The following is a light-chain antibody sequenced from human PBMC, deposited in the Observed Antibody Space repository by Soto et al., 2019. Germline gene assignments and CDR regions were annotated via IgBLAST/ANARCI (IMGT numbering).Light chain of an antibody. J-gene: IGKJ5*01. CDR3: QQYGNLTT. CDR1: QSVNNY. CDR2: GAS. Sequence: DILMTQSPASLSASVGDRATITCRASQSVNNYLNWYQQKPGRAPKLLIYGASNMAAGVPARFSGSGSGTDFTFTISRLQPEDIAAYYCQQYGNLTTFGQGTRLEIK. V-gene: IGKV1-33*01.